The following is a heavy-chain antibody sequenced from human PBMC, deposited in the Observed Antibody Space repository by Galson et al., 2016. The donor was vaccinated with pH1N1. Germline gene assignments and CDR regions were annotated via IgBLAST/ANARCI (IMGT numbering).Heavy chain of an antibody. CDR3: ARGQGGGGWYLTDAFDI. D-gene: IGHD2-15*01. V-gene: IGHV4-59*01. CDR1: GGSISSYY. J-gene: IGHJ3*02. Sequence: ETLSLTCTVSGGSISSYYWSWIRQPPGKGLEWIGYIYYSGSTNYNPSLKSRVTISVDTSKNQFSLKLSSVTAADTAVYYCARGQGGGGWYLTDAFDIWGQGTMVTVSS. CDR2: IYYSGST.